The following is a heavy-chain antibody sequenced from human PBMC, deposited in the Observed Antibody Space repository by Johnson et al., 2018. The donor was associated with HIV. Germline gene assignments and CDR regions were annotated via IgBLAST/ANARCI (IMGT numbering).Heavy chain of an antibody. V-gene: IGHV3-13*01. J-gene: IGHJ3*02. D-gene: IGHD4-17*01. Sequence: VQLVESGGGLVQPGGSLRLSCAPSGFSVSSHDMHWVRQVRGKGLEWVAGIGSAGETYYPGSVKGRFTISRENAHNSLFLQMNSLRGEDTAVYYCAKEVTTEFVRAFDIWGQGTMVTVSS. CDR3: AKEVTTEFVRAFDI. CDR2: IGSAGET. CDR1: GFSVSSHD.